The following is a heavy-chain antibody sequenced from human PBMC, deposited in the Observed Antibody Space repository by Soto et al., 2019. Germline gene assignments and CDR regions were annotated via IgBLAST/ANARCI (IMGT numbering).Heavy chain of an antibody. D-gene: IGHD6-13*01. CDR3: ARDVSSWYYFDF. Sequence: GGSLRLSCAASGFSFPNHWMHWVRQVPGKGLVWVSRINSDGSSTTYADSVKGRFTISRDNAKNTLYLQMDSLRAEDTAVYYCARDVSSWYYFDFWGQGILVTVSS. CDR2: INSDGSST. J-gene: IGHJ4*02. V-gene: IGHV3-74*01. CDR1: GFSFPNHW.